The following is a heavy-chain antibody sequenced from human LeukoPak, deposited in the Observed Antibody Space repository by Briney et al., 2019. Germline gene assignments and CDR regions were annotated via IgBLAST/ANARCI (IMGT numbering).Heavy chain of an antibody. Sequence: GGSLSLSCAASGFAFSDYILDWVRQAPGKGLEWVGRIRRGSNGYTTEYAASVKGRFTVSRDDSKNLLYLQMNSLKTEDTAVYHCSRDGGDNLHSAFDIWGQGTRVTVSS. CDR2: IRRGSNGYTT. CDR1: GFAFSDYI. CDR3: SRDGGDNLHSAFDI. J-gene: IGHJ3*02. V-gene: IGHV3-72*01. D-gene: IGHD3-16*01.